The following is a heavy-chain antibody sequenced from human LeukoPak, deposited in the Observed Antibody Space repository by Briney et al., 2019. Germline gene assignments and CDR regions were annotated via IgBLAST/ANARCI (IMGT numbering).Heavy chain of an antibody. D-gene: IGHD1-26*01. CDR1: GGSISSYY. Sequence: SETLSLTCTVSGGSISSYYWSWIRQPPGKGLEWIGYIYYSGSTNYNPSLKSRVTISLDTSKNQFSLKLSSVTAADTAVYYCARATNFYYYYGMDVWGQGTTVTVSS. J-gene: IGHJ6*02. V-gene: IGHV4-59*01. CDR2: IYYSGST. CDR3: ARATNFYYYYGMDV.